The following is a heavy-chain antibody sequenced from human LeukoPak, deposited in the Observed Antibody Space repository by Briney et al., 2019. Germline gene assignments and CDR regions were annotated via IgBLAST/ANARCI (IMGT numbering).Heavy chain of an antibody. D-gene: IGHD3-3*01. CDR3: ARDSAVLAYDFWSVDLDY. CDR2: ISSSSSYI. CDR1: GFTFSSYS. J-gene: IGHJ4*02. V-gene: IGHV3-21*01. Sequence: GGSLRLSCAASGFTFSSYSMTWVCLAPGKGLDWVSSISSSSSYIYYADSVMGRFTISRDNAKNSLYLQLNSLRAEDTAVYYCARDSAVLAYDFWSVDLDYWGQGTLVTVSS.